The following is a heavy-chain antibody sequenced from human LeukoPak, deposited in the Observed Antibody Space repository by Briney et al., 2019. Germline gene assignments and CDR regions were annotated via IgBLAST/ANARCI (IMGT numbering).Heavy chain of an antibody. J-gene: IGHJ4*02. CDR2: IYYSGST. CDR1: GGSISSYY. D-gene: IGHD5-18*01. CDR3: ARHPRIQLWFDY. Sequence: PSETLSLTCTVSGGSISSYYWSWIRQPPGKGLEWIGYIYYSGSTNYNPSLKSRVTISVDTSKNQFSLKLSSVTAADTAVYYCARHPRIQLWFDYWGQGTLVTVSS. V-gene: IGHV4-59*08.